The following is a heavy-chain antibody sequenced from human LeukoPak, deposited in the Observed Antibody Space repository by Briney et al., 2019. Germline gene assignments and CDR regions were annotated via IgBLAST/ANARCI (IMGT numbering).Heavy chain of an antibody. V-gene: IGHV1-2*02. CDR2: INPNSGGT. J-gene: IGHJ4*02. Sequence: EASVKVSCKASGYTFTGYYMHWVRQALGQGLEWMGWINPNSGGTNYAQKFQGRVTMTRDTSISTAYMELSRLRSDDTAVYYCAREGNGVVTAIDLAYWGQGTLVTVSS. CDR1: GYTFTGYY. D-gene: IGHD2-21*02. CDR3: AREGNGVVTAIDLAY.